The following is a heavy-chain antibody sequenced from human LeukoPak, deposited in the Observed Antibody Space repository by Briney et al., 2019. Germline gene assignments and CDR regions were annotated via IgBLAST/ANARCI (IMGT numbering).Heavy chain of an antibody. J-gene: IGHJ1*01. CDR2: ISGSGGST. D-gene: IGHD6-19*01. V-gene: IGHV3-23*01. CDR1: GFTFSSYA. CDR3: AKPDGKYSSGWYEYFQH. Sequence: GGSLRLSCAASGFTFSSYAMSWVRQAPGKGLEWVSAISGSGGSTYYADSVKGRFTISRDNSKNTLYLQMNSLRAEDTAVYYCAKPDGKYSSGWYEYFQHWGQGTLVTVSS.